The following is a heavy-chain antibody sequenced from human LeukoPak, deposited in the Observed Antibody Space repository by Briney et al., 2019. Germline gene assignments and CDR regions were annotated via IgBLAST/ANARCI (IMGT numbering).Heavy chain of an antibody. D-gene: IGHD4-23*01. V-gene: IGHV4-30-4*08. CDR2: IYYSGST. Sequence: PSETLSLTCTVSGGSISSGDYYWSWIRQPPGKGLEWIGYIYYSGSTYYNPSLKSRVTISVDTSKNQFSLKLSSVTAADTAVYYCARVVTDDAFDIWGQGTMVTVSS. CDR3: ARVVTDDAFDI. J-gene: IGHJ3*02. CDR1: GGSISSGDYY.